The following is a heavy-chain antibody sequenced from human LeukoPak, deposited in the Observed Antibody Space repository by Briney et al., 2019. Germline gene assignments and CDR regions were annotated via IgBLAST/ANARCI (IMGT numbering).Heavy chain of an antibody. J-gene: IGHJ4*02. Sequence: SETLSLTFTVSGGSISIYYWSWIRQPPGKGLEWMGDIYYSGSTNYNPSLKSGGTISVDTSNTQFSLKLSSVTAADTAVYYCARASPVLTGYPFDYWGQGTLVTVSS. CDR1: GGSISIYY. CDR2: IYYSGST. V-gene: IGHV4-59*13. D-gene: IGHD3-9*01. CDR3: ARASPVLTGYPFDY.